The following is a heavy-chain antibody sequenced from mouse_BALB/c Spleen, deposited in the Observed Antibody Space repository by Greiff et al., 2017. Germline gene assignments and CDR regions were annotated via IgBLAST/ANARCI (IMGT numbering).Heavy chain of an antibody. CDR3: ARAKSYYGSSPPYAMDC. D-gene: IGHD1-1*01. J-gene: IGHJ4*01. Sequence: EVKLVESGGGLVKPGGSLKLSCAASGFTFSSYAMSWVRQTPEKRLEWVASISSGGSTYYPDSVKGRFTISRDNARNILYLQMSSLRSEDTAMYYCARAKSYYGSSPPYAMDCWGQGTSVTVSS. CDR1: GFTFSSYA. V-gene: IGHV5-6-5*01. CDR2: ISSGGST.